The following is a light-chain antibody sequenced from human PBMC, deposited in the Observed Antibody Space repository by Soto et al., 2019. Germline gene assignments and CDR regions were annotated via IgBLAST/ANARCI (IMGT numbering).Light chain of an antibody. CDR1: QRVSSNN. CDR3: QQYDNSIT. Sequence: EIVLTQSPGTLSLSPGEPATLSCRASQRVSSNNLAWYHQKPGQTPRLLIYGASNRATGIPDRFSGSGSGTDFTLTISRLEPEDFAVYYCQQYDNSITFGQGTRLEIE. V-gene: IGKV3-20*01. CDR2: GAS. J-gene: IGKJ5*01.